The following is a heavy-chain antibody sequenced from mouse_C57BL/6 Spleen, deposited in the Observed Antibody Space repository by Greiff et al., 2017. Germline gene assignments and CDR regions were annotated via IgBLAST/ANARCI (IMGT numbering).Heavy chain of an antibody. CDR1: GYTFTDYE. V-gene: IGHV1-15*01. D-gene: IGHD2-4*01. CDR3: TRYLYYDYDGGAMDY. J-gene: IGHJ4*01. Sequence: QVQLQQSGAELVRPGASVTLSCKASGYTFTDYEMHWVKQTPVHGLEWIGAIDPETGGTAYNQKFKGKAILTADKSSSTAYMELRSLTSEDSAVYYCTRYLYYDYDGGAMDYWGQGTSVTVSS. CDR2: IDPETGGT.